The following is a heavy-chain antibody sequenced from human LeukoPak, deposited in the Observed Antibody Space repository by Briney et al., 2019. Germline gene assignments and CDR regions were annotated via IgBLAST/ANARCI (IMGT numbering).Heavy chain of an antibody. D-gene: IGHD1-26*01. CDR1: GYTFTGCY. J-gene: IGHJ1*01. CDR2: INPNSGGT. CDR3: ARVTVGATFFQPFQH. Sequence: ASVKVSCKASGYTFTGCYMHWVRQAPGQGLEWMGWINPNSGGTNYAQKLQGRVTMTRDTSISTAYMELSRLRSDDTAVYYCARVTVGATFFQPFQHWGQGTLVTVSS. V-gene: IGHV1-2*02.